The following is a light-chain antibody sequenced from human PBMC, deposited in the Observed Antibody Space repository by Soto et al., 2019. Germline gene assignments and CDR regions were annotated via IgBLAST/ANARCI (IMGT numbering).Light chain of an antibody. CDR1: SSDVGGYNY. Sequence: LTQPPSASGSPGQSVAISCTGTSSDVGGYNYVSWYQQHPGKAPKLMIYEVSNRPSGVSNRFSGSKSGNTASLTISGLQAEDEADYYCSSYTSSSNYVFGTGTKVTVL. J-gene: IGLJ1*01. CDR3: SSYTSSSNYV. V-gene: IGLV2-14*01. CDR2: EVS.